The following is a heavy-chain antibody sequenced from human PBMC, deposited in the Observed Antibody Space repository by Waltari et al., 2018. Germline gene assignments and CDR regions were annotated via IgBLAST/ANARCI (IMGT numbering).Heavy chain of an antibody. D-gene: IGHD2-21*01. V-gene: IGHV1-46*01. CDR1: DSPLPSSY. J-gene: IGHJ6*02. Sequence: QVQLVQSGAEVKTPGASVKISCKTSDSPLPSSYIHWVRQAPGQGLEWMGIINPSGGSTIYAQKFQGRVTMTRDTSTSTVYMELSSLRSEDTAVYHCARDTGALWMDVWGQGTTVTVSS. CDR2: INPSGGST. CDR3: ARDTGALWMDV.